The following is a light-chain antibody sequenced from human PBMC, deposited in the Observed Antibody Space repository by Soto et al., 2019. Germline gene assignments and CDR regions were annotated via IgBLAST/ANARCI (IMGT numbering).Light chain of an antibody. CDR2: LEGSGSY. CDR3: ETWDSNTRV. CDR1: SGHRSYI. V-gene: IGLV4-60*02. J-gene: IGLJ3*02. Sequence: QSVLTQSSSASASLGSSVILTCTLSSGHRSYIIAWHQQQPGKAPRYLMKLEGSGSYNKGSGVPDRFSGSSSGADRYLTISNLQFEDEADYYCETWDSNTRVFGGGTKVTVL.